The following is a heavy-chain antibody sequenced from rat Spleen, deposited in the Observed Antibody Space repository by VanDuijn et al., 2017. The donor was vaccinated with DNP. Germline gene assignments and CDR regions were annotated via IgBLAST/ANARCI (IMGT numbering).Heavy chain of an antibody. V-gene: IGHV3-1*01. CDR2: INYSGST. CDR1: GYSITTYY. J-gene: IGHJ2*01. Sequence: EVQLQESGPGLVKPSQSLSLTCSVTGYSITTYYWGWIRKFPGNKMEWVGHINYSGSTSYNPSLKSRISITRDTSKNQFFLHLNSVTTEDTATYYCARWSDYFDYWGQGVMVTVSS. CDR3: ARWSDYFDY.